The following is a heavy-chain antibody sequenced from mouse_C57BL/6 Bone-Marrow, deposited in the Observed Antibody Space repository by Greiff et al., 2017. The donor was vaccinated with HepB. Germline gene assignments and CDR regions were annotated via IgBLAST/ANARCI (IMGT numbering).Heavy chain of an antibody. CDR3: ARAHYSNYGYFDY. V-gene: IGHV1-72*01. J-gene: IGHJ2*01. CDR2: IDPNSGGT. CDR1: GYTFTSYW. Sequence: QVHVKQPGAELVKPGASVKLSCKASGYTFTSYWMHWVKQRPGRGLEWIGRIDPNSGGTKYNEKFKSKATLTVDKPSSTAYMQLSSLTSEDSAVYYCARAHYSNYGYFDYWGHGTTLTVSS. D-gene: IGHD2-5*01.